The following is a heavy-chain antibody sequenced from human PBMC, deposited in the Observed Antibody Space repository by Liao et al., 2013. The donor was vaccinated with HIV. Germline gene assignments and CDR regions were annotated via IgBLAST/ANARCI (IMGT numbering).Heavy chain of an antibody. CDR3: ATISGWYRGKSDY. J-gene: IGHJ4*02. CDR2: INHSGST. Sequence: QVQLQQWGAGLLKPSETLSLTCAVYGGSFSGYYWSWIRQPPGKGLEWIGEINHSGSTNYNPSLKSRVTISVDTSKNQFSLKLSSVTAADTAVYYCATISGWYRGKSDYWGQGTLVTVSS. D-gene: IGHD6-19*01. V-gene: IGHV4-34*01. CDR1: GGSFSGYY.